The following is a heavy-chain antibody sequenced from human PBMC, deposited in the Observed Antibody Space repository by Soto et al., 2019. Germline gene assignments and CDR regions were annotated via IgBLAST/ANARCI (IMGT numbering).Heavy chain of an antibody. CDR3: GRDGSDSNCMDV. D-gene: IGHD1-1*01. CDR2: LYNSGTT. CDR1: GGSISSYY. Sequence: SGTLSLTCNASGGSISSYYWSWVRQSAGKGLVWVGRLYNSGTTSYNPSPQTRVTMSPDPSKKLYCLRLSDMAAPDTAVYSCGRDGSDSNCMDVWGQGTTVAVSS. V-gene: IGHV4-4*07. J-gene: IGHJ6*02.